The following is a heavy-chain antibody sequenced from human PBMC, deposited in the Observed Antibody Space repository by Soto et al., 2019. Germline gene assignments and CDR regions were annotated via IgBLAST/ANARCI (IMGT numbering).Heavy chain of an antibody. CDR1: GFSLSNNKMG. Sequence: QVTLKESGPVLVKPTETLTLTCTVSGFSLSNNKMGVSWIRQPPGRALEWLANIFSDDAYSYSTSLKGRLTLSQDTATSQVVLTVTTTDPVDTSTFCCTLVWVGSPYYYAMDVWGQGTTVTVSS. J-gene: IGHJ6*02. V-gene: IGHV2-26*01. CDR2: IFSDDAY. D-gene: IGHD2-8*01. CDR3: TLVWVGSPYYYAMDV.